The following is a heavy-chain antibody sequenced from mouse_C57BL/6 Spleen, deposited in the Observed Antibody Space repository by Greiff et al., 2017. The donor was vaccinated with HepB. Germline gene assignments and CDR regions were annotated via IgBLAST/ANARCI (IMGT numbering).Heavy chain of an antibody. CDR3: AKTGTLMDY. V-gene: IGHV5-17*01. CDR2: ISSGSSTI. D-gene: IGHD4-1*01. J-gene: IGHJ4*01. Sequence: DVKLVESGGGLVKPGGSLKLSCAASGFTFSDYGMHWVRQAPEKGLEWVAYISSGSSTIYYADTVKGRFTISRDNAKNTLFLQMTSLRSEDTAMYYCAKTGTLMDYWGQGTSVTVSS. CDR1: GFTFSDYG.